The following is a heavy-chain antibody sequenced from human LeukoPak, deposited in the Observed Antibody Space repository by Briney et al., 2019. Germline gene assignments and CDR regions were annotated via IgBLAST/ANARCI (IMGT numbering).Heavy chain of an antibody. CDR1: GGSISSYY. D-gene: IGHD1-26*01. J-gene: IGHJ3*02. CDR3: ARGSNPLGAFDI. CDR2: IYYSGTT. Sequence: SETLSLTCTVSGGSISSYYWSWIRQPPGKGLEWIGYIYYSGTTNYNPSLKSRVTISVDTSKNQFSLKLSSVTAADTAVYYCARGSNPLGAFDIWGQGTMVTVSS. V-gene: IGHV4-59*12.